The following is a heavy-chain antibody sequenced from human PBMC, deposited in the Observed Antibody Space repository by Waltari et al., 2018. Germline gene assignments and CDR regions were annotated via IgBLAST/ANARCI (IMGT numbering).Heavy chain of an antibody. D-gene: IGHD1-26*01. V-gene: IGHV4-59*11. Sequence: QVQLQESGPGLVKPSETLSLTCTVSGGSISSHYWSWIRQPPGKGLEWIGYIYYSGSTNYNPSLKSRVNISVDTSKNQFSLKLSSVTAADTAVYYCARDRRGATVASGGDAFDIWGQGTMVTVSS. CDR3: ARDRRGATVASGGDAFDI. CDR1: GGSISSHY. CDR2: IYYSGST. J-gene: IGHJ3*02.